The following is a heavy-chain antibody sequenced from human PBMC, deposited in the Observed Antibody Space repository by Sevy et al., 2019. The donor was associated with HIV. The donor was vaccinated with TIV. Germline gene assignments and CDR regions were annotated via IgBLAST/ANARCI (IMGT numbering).Heavy chain of an antibody. D-gene: IGHD6-6*01. CDR1: GFPFSSYG. CDR2: ISDISSAI. CDR3: ARGLAALPGYYYGMDV. J-gene: IGHJ6*02. Sequence: GGCLRLSCAASGFPFSSYGMNWVRQAPGKGLEWVSYISDISSAIYYADSVKGRFTISRDNAKKSLYLQMNSLRAEDTAVYYCARGLAALPGYYYGMDVWGQGTTVTVSS. V-gene: IGHV3-48*01.